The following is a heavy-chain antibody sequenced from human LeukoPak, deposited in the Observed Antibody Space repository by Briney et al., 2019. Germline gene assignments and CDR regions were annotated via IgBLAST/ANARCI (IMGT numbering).Heavy chain of an antibody. CDR1: GFIFSNHG. CDR2: ISPRGGGT. CDR3: ARDLAWGAFDY. J-gene: IGHJ4*02. D-gene: IGHD7-27*01. V-gene: IGHV3-23*01. Sequence: PGGSLRLSCAASGFIFSNHGMNWVRQAPGKGREWLSGISPRGGGTYYADSVKGRSTISRDDSKRTLSLQMNSPRVEDTAVYYCARDLAWGAFDYWGQGTLVSVSS.